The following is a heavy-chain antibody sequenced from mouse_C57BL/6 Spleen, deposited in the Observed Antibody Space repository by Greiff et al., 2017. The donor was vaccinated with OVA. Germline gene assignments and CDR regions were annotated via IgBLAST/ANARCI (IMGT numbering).Heavy chain of an antibody. D-gene: IGHD2-3*01. CDR3: VRWLLRLNAMDY. CDR1: GFSFNTYA. J-gene: IGHJ4*01. Sequence: EVHLVESGGGLVQPKGSLKLSCAASGFSFNTYAMNWVRQAPGKGLEWVARIRSKSNNYATYYADSVKDRFTISRDDSESMLYLQMNNLKTEDTAMYYCVRWLLRLNAMDYWGQGTSVTVSS. CDR2: IRSKSNNYAT. V-gene: IGHV10-1*01.